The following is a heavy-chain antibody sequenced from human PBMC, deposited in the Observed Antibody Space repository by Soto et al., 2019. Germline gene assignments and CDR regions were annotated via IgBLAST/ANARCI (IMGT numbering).Heavy chain of an antibody. D-gene: IGHD6-6*01. Sequence: EVQLLESGGGLVQPGGSLRLSCAASGFTFSSYAMSWVRQAPGKGLEWVSAISGSGGSTYYADSVKGRFTISRDNSKNRRYRQMNTLRAGSPAVYYCAKEGGSNSGGGVDYWGQGTLVTVSS. CDR2: ISGSGGST. CDR3: AKEGGSNSGGGVDY. J-gene: IGHJ4*02. V-gene: IGHV3-23*01. CDR1: GFTFSSYA.